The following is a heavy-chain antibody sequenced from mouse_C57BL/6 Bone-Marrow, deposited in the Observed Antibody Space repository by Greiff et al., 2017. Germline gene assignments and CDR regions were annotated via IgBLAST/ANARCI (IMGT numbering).Heavy chain of an antibody. J-gene: IGHJ2*01. V-gene: IGHV1-7*01. CDR3: AGDYYGSSYVDH. CDR2: INPSSGYT. CDR1: GYTFTSYW. Sequence: QVQLQQSGAELAKPGASVKLSCKASGYTFTSYWMHWVKQRPGQGLEWIGYINPSSGYTKYNQKFKDKATLTAEKSSSTAYMQLSSLTYEDSAVYYCAGDYYGSSYVDHWGQGTTLTVSS. D-gene: IGHD1-1*01.